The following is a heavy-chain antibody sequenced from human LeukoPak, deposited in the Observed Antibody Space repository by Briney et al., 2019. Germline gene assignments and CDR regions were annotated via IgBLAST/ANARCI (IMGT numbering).Heavy chain of an antibody. CDR1: GFTFSSYA. CDR2: ISGSGDST. Sequence: GGSLRLSCAASGFTFSSYAMSWVRQAPGKGLEWVSAISGSGDSTYYADSVKGRFTISRDNSKNTLYLQLNSLRAEDTAVYYCAKGGTGWYGNWFDPWGQGTPVTVSS. J-gene: IGHJ5*02. V-gene: IGHV3-23*01. CDR3: AKGGTGWYGNWFDP. D-gene: IGHD6-19*01.